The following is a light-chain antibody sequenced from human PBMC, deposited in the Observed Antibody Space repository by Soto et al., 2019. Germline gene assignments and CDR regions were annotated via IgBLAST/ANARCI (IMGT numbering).Light chain of an antibody. J-gene: IGKJ1*01. Sequence: VMSQAPATLSVSTGEGATVSCRASQTVNNNVAWYQLKDGQVPRLLIYGASTRATDIPARFSGSGSGTEFTLTISSLHSEDFAAYHCQQYNNWPQTFGQGTKVDI. CDR3: QQYNNWPQT. CDR2: GAS. CDR1: QTVNNN. V-gene: IGKV3-15*01.